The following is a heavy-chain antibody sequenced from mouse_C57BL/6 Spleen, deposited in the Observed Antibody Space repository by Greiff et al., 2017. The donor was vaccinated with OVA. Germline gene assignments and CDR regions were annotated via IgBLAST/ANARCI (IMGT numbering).Heavy chain of an antibody. D-gene: IGHD1-1*01. V-gene: IGHV1-78*01. J-gene: IGHJ4*01. CDR3: ARWSYGSPYAMDY. Sequence: VLLQQSDAELVQPGASVKLSCKVSGYTFTDHTIHWMKQRPEQGLEWIGYIYPRDGSTKYNEKFKGKATLTAYKSSSTAYMQLNSLTSEDDAVYFCARWSYGSPYAMDYWGQGTSVTVSS. CDR1: GYTFTDHT. CDR2: IYPRDGST.